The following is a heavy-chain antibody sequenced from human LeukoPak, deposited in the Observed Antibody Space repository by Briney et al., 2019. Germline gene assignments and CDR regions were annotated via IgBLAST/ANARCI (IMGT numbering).Heavy chain of an antibody. CDR3: ARGFYGSGSQFDY. CDR2: IFHTGHT. Sequence: SETLSLTCAVSGGSIRDYQWSWIRQPPGKGLEWIGYIFHTGHTSYNPSLKSRVTISVDMSKNQLSLKLSSVTAADTAVYYCARGFYGSGSQFDYWGQGTLVTVSS. D-gene: IGHD3-10*01. J-gene: IGHJ4*02. V-gene: IGHV4-59*12. CDR1: GGSIRDYQ.